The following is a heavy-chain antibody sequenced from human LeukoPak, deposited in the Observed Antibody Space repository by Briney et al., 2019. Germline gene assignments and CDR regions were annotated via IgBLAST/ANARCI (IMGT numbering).Heavy chain of an antibody. CDR1: GFTLSSYA. J-gene: IGHJ4*02. CDR3: ARGEGGYLDY. Sequence: GGSLRLSCAASGFTLSSYAMHWVRQAPGKGLEWVAVISYDGSNKYYADSVKGRFTISRDNSKNTLYLQMNSLRAEDTAVYYCARGEGGYLDYWGQGTLVTVSS. D-gene: IGHD2-15*01. CDR2: ISYDGSNK. V-gene: IGHV3-30*04.